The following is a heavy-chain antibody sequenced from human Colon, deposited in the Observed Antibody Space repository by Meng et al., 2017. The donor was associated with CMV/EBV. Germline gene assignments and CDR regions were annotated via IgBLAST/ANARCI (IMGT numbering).Heavy chain of an antibody. J-gene: IGHJ5*02. CDR3: ARDEAP. CDR2: VSINGNGT. Sequence: EVELVESGGGLVQPGGSLRLSCAAAGFTFSSYWMHWVRQAPGKGLVWVSRVSINGNGTNYADSVKGRFTISRDNAQNTVYLQMNSLRAEDTAVYYCARDEAPWGQGTLVTVSS. CDR1: GFTFSSYW. V-gene: IGHV3-74*01.